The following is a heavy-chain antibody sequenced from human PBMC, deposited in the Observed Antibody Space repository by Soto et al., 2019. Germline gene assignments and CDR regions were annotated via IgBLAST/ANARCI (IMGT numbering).Heavy chain of an antibody. Sequence: QVQLVQSGAEVREPGASVKVSCKASGDSFTSLDINWVRQTAGQGLEWMGWMQPRTGRTGYAQKFQGRVTMTRDTSINTAYMELTTLTSDDTAFYYCARGVSAGVDYWGQGTLVTVSS. CDR2: MQPRTGRT. V-gene: IGHV1-8*01. CDR3: ARGVSAGVDY. D-gene: IGHD1-26*01. CDR1: GDSFTSLD. J-gene: IGHJ4*02.